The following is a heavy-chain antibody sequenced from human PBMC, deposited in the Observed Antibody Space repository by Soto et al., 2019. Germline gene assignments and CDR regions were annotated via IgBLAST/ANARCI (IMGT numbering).Heavy chain of an antibody. D-gene: IGHD6-25*01. CDR3: ARHEAGWTLDS. CDR1: RGSISSGTNY. CDR2: LYYSGST. J-gene: IGHJ4*02. Sequence: PSETLSPPCTVSRGSISSGTNYWAWIRQPPGKGLEWIANLYYSGSTFYNPSLKSRVTISLDTSKNQFSLKLRSVTAADTAVYFCARHEAGWTLDSWGQGTRGTVS. V-gene: IGHV4-39*01.